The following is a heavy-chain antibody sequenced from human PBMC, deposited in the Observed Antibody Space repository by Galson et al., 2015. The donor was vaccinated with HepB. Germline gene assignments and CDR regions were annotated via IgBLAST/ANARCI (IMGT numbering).Heavy chain of an antibody. CDR3: VCSSWHSWDYYYMDV. CDR1: GGSISSYY. Sequence: ETLSLTCTVSGGSISSYYWSWIRQPAGKGLEWIGRIYTSGSTNYNPSLKSRVTMSVDTSKNQFSLKLSSVTAADTAVYYCVCSSWHSWDYYYMDVWGKGTTVTVSS. V-gene: IGHV4-4*07. CDR2: IYTSGST. J-gene: IGHJ6*03. D-gene: IGHD6-13*01.